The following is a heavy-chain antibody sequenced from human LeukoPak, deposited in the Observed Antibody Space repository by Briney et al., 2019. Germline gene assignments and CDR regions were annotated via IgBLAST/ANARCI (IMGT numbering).Heavy chain of an antibody. Sequence: GGSLRLSCAASGFIVSNKYMTWVRQAPGKGLEWVSNIYTGGSIDYADSVKGRFTTSRDNSKNTLYLQMNSLRTDDTAVYYCAREGDTIFDYWGQGTLVTVSS. D-gene: IGHD3-10*01. CDR1: GFIVSNKY. CDR2: IYTGGSI. V-gene: IGHV3-53*01. CDR3: AREGDTIFDY. J-gene: IGHJ4*02.